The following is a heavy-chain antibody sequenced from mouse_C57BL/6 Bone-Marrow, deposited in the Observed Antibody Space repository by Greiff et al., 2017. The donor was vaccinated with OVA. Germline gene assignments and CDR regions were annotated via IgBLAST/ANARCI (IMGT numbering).Heavy chain of an antibody. J-gene: IGHJ1*03. V-gene: IGHV15-2*01. CDR3: ARGPYYGSSYGYFDV. D-gene: IGHD1-1*01. CDR2: ILPSIGRT. Sequence: SGSELRSPGSSVKLSCKDFDSEVFPIAYMSWVRQKPGHGFEWIGGILPSIGRTIYGEKFEDKATLDADTLSNTAYLELNSLTSEDSAIYYCARGPYYGSSYGYFDVWGTGTTVTVSS. CDR1: DSEVFPIAY.